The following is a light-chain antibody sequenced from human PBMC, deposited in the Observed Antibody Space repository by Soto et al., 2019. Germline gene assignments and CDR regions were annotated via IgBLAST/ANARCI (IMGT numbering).Light chain of an antibody. CDR2: GAS. V-gene: IGKV3-15*01. J-gene: IGKJ1*01. CDR1: QSVSID. Sequence: EIVMTQSPATLSVSPGERATLSCRASQSVSIDLAWYQQKPGQAPRLLIYGASTRATGIPARFSGSGSGTEFTLTISSLQSEDFAVYYCQQYNKWPPARTFGRGTRVEIK. CDR3: QQYNKWPPART.